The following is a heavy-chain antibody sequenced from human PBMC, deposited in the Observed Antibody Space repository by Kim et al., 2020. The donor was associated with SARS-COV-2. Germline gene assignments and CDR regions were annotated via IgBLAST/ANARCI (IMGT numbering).Heavy chain of an antibody. CDR1: GYTFTTYP. V-gene: IGHV1-3*01. CDR2: INAGNGNT. J-gene: IGHJ5*02. Sequence: ASVKVSCKASGYTFTTYPIHWVRQARGQSLEWMGWINAGNGNTKYSHKFRGRVTITGDTSASTVYLELSSLRSEDTAVYYCTREHRAGRWFDPWGQGTLV. CDR3: TREHRAGRWFDP.